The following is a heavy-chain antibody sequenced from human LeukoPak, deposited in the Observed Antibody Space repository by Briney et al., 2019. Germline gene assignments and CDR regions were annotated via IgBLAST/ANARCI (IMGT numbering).Heavy chain of an antibody. Sequence: GGSLRLSCGASGFTFSSYAMHRVRQAPGKGLEWVAVISYDGSNKYYAASVKGRFTISIDNSKNTRYLQMSSLRADDTAVYYCARGKIPKGDDVKGAFDIWGQGTMVTVSS. D-gene: IGHD2-21*02. CDR3: ARGKIPKGDDVKGAFDI. V-gene: IGHV3-30-3*01. CDR2: ISYDGSNK. J-gene: IGHJ3*02. CDR1: GFTFSSYA.